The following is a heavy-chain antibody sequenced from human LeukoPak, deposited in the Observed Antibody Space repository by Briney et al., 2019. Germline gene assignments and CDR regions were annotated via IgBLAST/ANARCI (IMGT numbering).Heavy chain of an antibody. CDR1: DGSFRGHY. Sequence: PSETLSLTCGVYDGSFRGHYWSWLRQPPGKGLEWIGEINQSGSTEYNPSLKSVVTLSVDTSKNPFSLRLRSLTAPDTAVYYCSGGGFGHMYDYWVQGSLVTVSS. V-gene: IGHV4-34*01. D-gene: IGHD2-21*01. CDR3: SGGGFGHMYDY. CDR2: INQSGST. J-gene: IGHJ4*02.